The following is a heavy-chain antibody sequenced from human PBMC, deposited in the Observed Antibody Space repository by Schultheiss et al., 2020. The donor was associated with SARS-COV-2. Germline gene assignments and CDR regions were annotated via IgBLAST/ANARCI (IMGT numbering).Heavy chain of an antibody. Sequence: GGSLRLSCTASGFTFGDYAMSWVRQAPGKGLEWVGFIRSKAYGGTTEYAASVKGRFTISRDDSKSIAYLQMNSLKTEDTAVYYCTRDWGDGDCTNGVCHQGGSYGMDVWGQGTTVTVSS. V-gene: IGHV3-49*04. J-gene: IGHJ6*02. D-gene: IGHD2-8*01. CDR3: TRDWGDGDCTNGVCHQGGSYGMDV. CDR2: IRSKAYGGTT. CDR1: GFTFGDYA.